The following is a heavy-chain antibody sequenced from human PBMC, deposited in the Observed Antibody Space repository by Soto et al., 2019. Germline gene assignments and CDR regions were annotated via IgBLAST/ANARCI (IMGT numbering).Heavy chain of an antibody. CDR1: GFTVSSNY. CDR2: IYSGGST. CDR3: ARANYYGSVGGPYYYYMDV. V-gene: IGHV3-53*04. D-gene: IGHD3-10*01. J-gene: IGHJ6*03. Sequence: EVQLVESGGGLVQPGGSLRLSCAASGFTVSSNYMSWVRQAPGKGLEWVSVIYSGGSTYYADSVKGRFTISRHNSKITLYLQMNSLKAEDTAEYYGARANYYGSVGGPYYYYMDVWGKGTTVTVSS.